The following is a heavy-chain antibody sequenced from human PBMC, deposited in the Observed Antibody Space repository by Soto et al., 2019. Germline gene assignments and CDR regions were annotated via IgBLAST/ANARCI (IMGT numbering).Heavy chain of an antibody. D-gene: IGHD3-22*01. CDR1: GFTFSSYS. CDR3: ARDHEVVILINRYYGMDV. J-gene: IGHJ6*02. Sequence: GGSLRLSCAASGFTFSSYSMNWVRQAPGKGLEWVSYISSSSSTIYYADSVKGRFTISRDNAKNSLYLQMNSLRVEDTAVYYCARDHEVVILINRYYGMDVWGQGTTVTVSS. V-gene: IGHV3-48*01. CDR2: ISSSSSTI.